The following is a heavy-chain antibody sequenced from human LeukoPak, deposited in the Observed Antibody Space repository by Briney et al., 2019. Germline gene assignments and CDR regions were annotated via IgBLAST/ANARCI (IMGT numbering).Heavy chain of an antibody. Sequence: PGGSLRLSCTASGFTFGDYAMSWVRQAPGKGLEWVGFIRSKAYGGTTEYAASVKGRFTISRDDSKSIAYLQMNSLRVEDTAVYYCARDLSYFDYWGQGALVTVSS. CDR2: IRSKAYGGTT. J-gene: IGHJ4*02. CDR1: GFTFGDYA. CDR3: ARDLSYFDY. V-gene: IGHV3-49*04.